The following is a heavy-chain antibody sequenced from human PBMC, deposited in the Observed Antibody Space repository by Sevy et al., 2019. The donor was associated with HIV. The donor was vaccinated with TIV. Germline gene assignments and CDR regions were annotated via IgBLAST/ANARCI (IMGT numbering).Heavy chain of an antibody. Sequence: SETLSLTCAVFGGPLSPYYWSWIRQSPGKGLEWIGEIDHTGNTNYNPSLSSRVTISVDTSKNQFSLRLTSLTAADTALYYCARPGGDLWGRGTLVTVSS. CDR2: IDHTGNT. D-gene: IGHD3-16*01. CDR3: ARPGGDL. V-gene: IGHV4-34*01. J-gene: IGHJ4*02. CDR1: GGPLSPYY.